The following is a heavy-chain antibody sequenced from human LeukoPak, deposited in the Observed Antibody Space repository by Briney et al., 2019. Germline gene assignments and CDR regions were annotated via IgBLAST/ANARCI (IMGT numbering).Heavy chain of an antibody. CDR2: MSFDGNNK. Sequence: GGSLRLSCAASGFTFSSYAMSWVRQAPGKGLEWVAVMSFDGNNKYYADSVKGRFTISRDNSKNTLYLQMNSLRDEDTAVYYCARAPGTASFDYWGQGSLVTVSS. D-gene: IGHD2-8*02. CDR1: GFTFSSYA. J-gene: IGHJ4*02. CDR3: ARAPGTASFDY. V-gene: IGHV3-30*04.